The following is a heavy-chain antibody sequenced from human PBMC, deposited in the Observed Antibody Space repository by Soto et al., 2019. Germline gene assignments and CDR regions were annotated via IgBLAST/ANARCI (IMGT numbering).Heavy chain of an antibody. CDR2: IYYRGST. V-gene: IGHV4-39*01. J-gene: IGHJ4*02. CDR3: ARHEQWLVRWYFDY. CDR1: GGSISSSSYY. Sequence: SETLSLTCTVSGGSISSSSYYWGWIRQPPGKGLEWIGSIYYRGSTYYNPSLKSRVTISVDTSKNQFSLKLSSVTAADTAVYYCARHEQWLVRWYFDYWGQGTLVTVSS. D-gene: IGHD6-19*01.